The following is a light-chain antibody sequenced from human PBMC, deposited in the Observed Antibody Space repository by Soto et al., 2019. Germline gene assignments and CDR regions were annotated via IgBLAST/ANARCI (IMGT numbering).Light chain of an antibody. V-gene: IGLV3-27*01. CDR2: IGS. J-gene: IGLJ3*02. CDR1: VLAKKY. CDR3: YSAADNNWV. Sequence: SYELTQPSSVSVSPGQTARITCSGDVLAKKYARWFQQKPGQAPVLVIYIGSERPSGIPERFSGSSSGTTVTLTISGAQVEDEADYYCYSAADNNWVFGGGTKLTVL.